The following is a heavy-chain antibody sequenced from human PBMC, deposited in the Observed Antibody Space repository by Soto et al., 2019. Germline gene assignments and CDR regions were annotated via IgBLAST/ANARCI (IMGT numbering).Heavy chain of an antibody. D-gene: IGHD2-15*01. CDR2: ISAYNDNT. J-gene: IGHJ4*02. V-gene: IGHV1-18*01. CDR1: GYTFTSYG. CDR3: ERDLYCSGGSCYSTRVFDY. Sequence: ASVKVSCQASGYTFTSYGISWVRQAPGQGLEWMGWISAYNDNTNNAQKLQGRVTRTTDSSTSTAYMELRSLRSDNTAVYYSERDLYCSGGSCYSTRVFDYWGQGTLVTVSS.